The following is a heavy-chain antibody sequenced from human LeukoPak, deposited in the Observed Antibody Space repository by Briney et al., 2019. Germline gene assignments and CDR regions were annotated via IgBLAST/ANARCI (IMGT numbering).Heavy chain of an antibody. CDR2: INHSGST. J-gene: IGHJ4*02. CDR3: ARPRITMVRGVISYYFDY. V-gene: IGHV4-34*01. Sequence: PSETLSLTCAVYGGSFSGYYWSWIRQPPGKGLEWIGEINHSGSTNYNPSLKSRVTISVDTSKNQFSLKLSSVTAADTAVYYCARPRITMVRGVISYYFDYWGQGTLVTVSS. CDR1: GGSFSGYY. D-gene: IGHD3-10*01.